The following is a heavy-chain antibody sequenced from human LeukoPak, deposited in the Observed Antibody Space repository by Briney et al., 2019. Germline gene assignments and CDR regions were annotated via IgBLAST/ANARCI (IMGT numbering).Heavy chain of an antibody. D-gene: IGHD5-18*01. Sequence: APVKVSCKASGYTFTNYGINWVRQAPEQGLEWMGWISTYNGDTNYAQKLHGRVTMTTDTSTSTAYMELRSLRSDDTALHYCARGSSYGFSMGYWGQGTLVTVSS. J-gene: IGHJ4*02. CDR2: ISTYNGDT. CDR3: ARGSSYGFSMGY. CDR1: GYTFTNYG. V-gene: IGHV1-18*01.